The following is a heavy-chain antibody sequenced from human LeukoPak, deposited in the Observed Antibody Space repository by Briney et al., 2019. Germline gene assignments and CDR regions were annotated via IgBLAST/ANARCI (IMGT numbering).Heavy chain of an antibody. D-gene: IGHD1-26*01. V-gene: IGHV1-8*01. J-gene: IGHJ3*02. CDR2: MNPNNGNT. Sequence: ASVKVSCKASGYTLTNYNISWVRLASGQGLEWMGWMNPNNGNTGYAQKFQGRVTMTRSISTNTAYMELSGLRSEDTAIYYCARGGYRGTFFGVFDIWGQGTMVTVSS. CDR3: ARGGYRGTFFGVFDI. CDR1: GYTLTNYN.